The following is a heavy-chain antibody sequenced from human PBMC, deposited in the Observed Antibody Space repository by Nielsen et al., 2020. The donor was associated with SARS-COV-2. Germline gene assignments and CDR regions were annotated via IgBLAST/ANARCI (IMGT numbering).Heavy chain of an antibody. D-gene: IGHD6-19*01. Sequence: SETLSLTCSVSGGSFSSGGSSYSWIRQHQGKGLEWIGLRHYTGNTYYNPSLQSRLFISVDTSKNQFSLRLSSVTAADTAVYYCASGAGWFDPWGQGTRVTVSS. CDR3: ASGAGWFDP. CDR2: RHYTGNT. V-gene: IGHV4-31*03. CDR1: GGSFSSGGSS. J-gene: IGHJ5*02.